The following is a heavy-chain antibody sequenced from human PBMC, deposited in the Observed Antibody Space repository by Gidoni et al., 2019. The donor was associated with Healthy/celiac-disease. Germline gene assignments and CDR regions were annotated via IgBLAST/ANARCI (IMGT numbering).Heavy chain of an antibody. Sequence: QVQLQESGPGLVKPSQTLSLTCPVSGGSISRGGYYWSWIRQHPGKGLEWIGYIYYSGSTYYNPSLKSRVTISVDTSKNQFSLKLSSVTAADTAVYYCARGQQLGVYYYYGMDVWGQGTTVTVSS. V-gene: IGHV4-31*03. D-gene: IGHD6-6*01. CDR2: IYYSGST. CDR3: ARGQQLGVYYYYGMDV. CDR1: GGSISRGGYY. J-gene: IGHJ6*02.